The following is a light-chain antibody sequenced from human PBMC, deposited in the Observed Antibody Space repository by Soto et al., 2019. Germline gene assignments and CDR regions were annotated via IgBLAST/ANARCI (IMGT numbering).Light chain of an antibody. V-gene: IGLV1-44*01. CDR1: SANIASNT. J-gene: IGLJ1*01. CDR2: SND. Sequence: QSPLTKPPSASASPGQRVTVSCCGSSANIASNTVNWYQQLPGTAPKLLIYSNDQRPSGVPDRFSASKSGTSASLAISGLQSEDEADYYCASWDDSLNGHVFGTGTKVTVL. CDR3: ASWDDSLNGHV.